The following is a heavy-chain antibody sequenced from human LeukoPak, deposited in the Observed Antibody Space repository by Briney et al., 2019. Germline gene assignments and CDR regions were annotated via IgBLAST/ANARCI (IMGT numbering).Heavy chain of an antibody. D-gene: IGHD2-15*01. V-gene: IGHV1-18*01. CDR1: GYTFTSYG. CDR2: ISAYNGNT. J-gene: IGHJ4*02. CDR3: ARDRVVGAPHAADY. Sequence: GASVKVSCKASGYTFTSYGISWVRQAPGQGLEWMGWISAYNGNTNYAQKFQGRVTMTRDTSISTAYMELSRLRSDDTAVYYCARDRVVGAPHAADYWGQGTLVTVSS.